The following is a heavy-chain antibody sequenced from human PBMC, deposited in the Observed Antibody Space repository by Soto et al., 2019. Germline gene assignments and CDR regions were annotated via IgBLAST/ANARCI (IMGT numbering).Heavy chain of an antibody. Sequence: QVQLVQSGAEVKKPGSSVKVSCKASGGTFSSHAISWVRQAPGQGLEWMGGIIPIFGTANYAQKFQGRVTITADESTSTAYMELSSLRSEDTAVYYCARESEDGFDNGNDAFDIWGQGTMVTVSS. J-gene: IGHJ3*02. CDR2: IIPIFGTA. CDR3: ARESEDGFDNGNDAFDI. CDR1: GGTFSSHA. V-gene: IGHV1-69*01. D-gene: IGHD5-12*01.